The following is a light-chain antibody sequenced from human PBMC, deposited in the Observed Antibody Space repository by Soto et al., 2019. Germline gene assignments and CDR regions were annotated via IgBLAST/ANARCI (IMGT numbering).Light chain of an antibody. CDR2: AAS. CDR1: RDITNY. Sequence: DTPMTQSPSAMSASVGDRVTITCRASRDITNYVAWFQQKPGQVPKRLIYAASSMQRGVPSRFSVSGSGTEFTLTISSLQPEYFATYYCLQHYTYPHTFGQGTKVEIK. J-gene: IGKJ2*01. CDR3: LQHYTYPHT. V-gene: IGKV1-17*03.